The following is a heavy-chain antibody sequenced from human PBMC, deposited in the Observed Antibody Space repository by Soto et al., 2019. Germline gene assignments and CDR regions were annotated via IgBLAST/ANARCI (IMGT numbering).Heavy chain of an antibody. CDR2: ISSSGSTI. Sequence: EVQLVESGGGLVQPGGSLRLSCAASGFTFSSYEMNWVRQAPGKGLEWVSYISSSGSTIYYADSVKGRFTISRDNAKNSPYLQMNSLRAEDTAVYYCARVTWEGVGDYWGQGTLVTVSS. CDR1: GFTFSSYE. D-gene: IGHD1-26*01. CDR3: ARVTWEGVGDY. V-gene: IGHV3-48*03. J-gene: IGHJ4*02.